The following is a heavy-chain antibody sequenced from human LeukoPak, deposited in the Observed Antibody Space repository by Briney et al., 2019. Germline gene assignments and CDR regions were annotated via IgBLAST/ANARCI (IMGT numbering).Heavy chain of an antibody. D-gene: IGHD6-19*01. V-gene: IGHV4-28*01. J-gene: IGHJ2*01. CDR2: IYYSGST. CDR1: GYSISSSNW. Sequence: PSETLSLTCAVSGYSISSSNWWGWIRQPPGKGLEWIGYIYYSGSTYYNPSLKSRVTMSVDTSKNQFSLKLSSVTAVDTAVYYCARRYSSGWYHWYFDLWGRGILVTVSS. CDR3: ARRYSSGWYHWYFDL.